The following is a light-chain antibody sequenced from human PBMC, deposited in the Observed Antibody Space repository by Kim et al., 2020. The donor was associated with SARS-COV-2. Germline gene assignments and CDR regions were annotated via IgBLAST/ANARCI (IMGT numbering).Light chain of an antibody. CDR3: QQYYSTSWRT. V-gene: IGKV4-1*01. CDR2: WAS. J-gene: IGKJ2*01. CDR1: QSVFYSSNNKNY. Sequence: DIVMTQSPNSLAVSLGERATINCKSSQSVFYSSNNKNYLAWYQQKPGQPPKLLIYWASTRESGVPDRFSGSGSGTDFTLTISSLQAEDVAVYFCQQYYSTSWRTFVQGTKLEI.